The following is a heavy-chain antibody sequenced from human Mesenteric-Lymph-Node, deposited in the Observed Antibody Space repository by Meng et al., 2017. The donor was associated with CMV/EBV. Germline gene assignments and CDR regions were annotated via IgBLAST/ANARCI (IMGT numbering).Heavy chain of an antibody. V-gene: IGHV4-38-2*02. D-gene: IGHD3-10*01. CDR1: GYSISSGYY. CDR3: ARDQLLLWFGELSSDP. Sequence: SETLSLTCTVSGYSISSGYYWDWIRQPPGKGLEWIGTIYHSGTTYYNPSLKSRVTISVDTSKNQFSLKLSSVTAADTAVYFCARDQLLLWFGELSSDPWGQGTLVTVSS. CDR2: IYHSGTT. J-gene: IGHJ5*02.